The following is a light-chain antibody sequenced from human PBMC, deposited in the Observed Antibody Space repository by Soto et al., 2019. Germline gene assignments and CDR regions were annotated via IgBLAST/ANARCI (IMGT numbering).Light chain of an antibody. CDR2: KAS. Sequence: DIQMTQSPSTLSASVGARFTFTCRASQSVRTWLAWYQQKPGKAPKLLIYKASTLKSGVPSRFSGSGSGTEFTLTISSLQPDDFATYYCQHYNSYSEAFGQGTKVDIK. CDR1: QSVRTW. J-gene: IGKJ1*01. V-gene: IGKV1-5*03. CDR3: QHYNSYSEA.